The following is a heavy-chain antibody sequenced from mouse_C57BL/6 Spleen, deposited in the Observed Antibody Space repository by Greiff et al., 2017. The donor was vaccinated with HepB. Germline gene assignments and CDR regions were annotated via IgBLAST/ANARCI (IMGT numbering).Heavy chain of an antibody. CDR2: IDPSDSYT. J-gene: IGHJ3*01. D-gene: IGHD2-1*01. CDR1: GYTFPSYW. Sequence: QVQLQQPGAELVRPGTSVKLSCKASGYTFPSYWMHWVKQRPGQGLEWIGVIDPSDSYTNYNQKFKGKATLTVDTSSSTAYMQLSSLTSEDSAVYYCAREGVYYGNAWFAYWGQGTLVTVSA. CDR3: AREGVYYGNAWFAY. V-gene: IGHV1-59*01.